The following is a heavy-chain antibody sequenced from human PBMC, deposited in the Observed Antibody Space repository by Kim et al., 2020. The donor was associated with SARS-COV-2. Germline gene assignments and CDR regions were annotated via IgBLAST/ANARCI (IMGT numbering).Heavy chain of an antibody. CDR2: IYYSGST. V-gene: IGHV4-31*03. CDR3: ARVVIVVVPAAPWRFDMDV. J-gene: IGHJ6*03. Sequence: SETLSLTCTVSGGSISSGGYYWSWICQHPGKGLEWIGYIYYSGSTYYNPSLKSRVTISVDTSKNQFSLKLSSVTAADTAVYYCARVVIVVVPAAPWRFDMDVWGKGTTVTVSS. D-gene: IGHD2-2*01. CDR1: GGSISSGGYY.